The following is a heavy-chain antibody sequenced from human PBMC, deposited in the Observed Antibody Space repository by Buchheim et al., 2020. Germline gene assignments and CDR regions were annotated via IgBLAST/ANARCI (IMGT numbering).Heavy chain of an antibody. CDR3: TTGAAVAGASWYYYYGMDV. Sequence: EVQLVESGGGLVKPVGSLRLSCAASGFTFSNAWMSWVRQAPGKGLEWVGRIKSKTDGGTTDYAAPVQGRFTISRDDSQNTLYLQMNSLKTEDTAVYYCTTGAAVAGASWYYYYGMDVWGQGTT. J-gene: IGHJ6*02. CDR2: IKSKTDGGTT. CDR1: GFTFSNAW. D-gene: IGHD6-19*01. V-gene: IGHV3-15*01.